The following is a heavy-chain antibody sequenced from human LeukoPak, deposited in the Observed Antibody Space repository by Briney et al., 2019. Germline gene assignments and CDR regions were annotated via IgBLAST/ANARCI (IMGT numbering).Heavy chain of an antibody. J-gene: IGHJ4*02. CDR1: GGSFSGYY. V-gene: IGHV4-30-4*08. CDR2: IYYSGST. Sequence: SETLSLTCAVYGGSFSGYYWSWIRQPPGKGLEWIGYIYYSGSTYYNPSLKSRVTISVDTSMNQFSLKLSSVTAADTAVYYCARAMRGVVTIDYWGQGTLVTVSS. CDR3: ARAMRGVVTIDY. D-gene: IGHD3-3*01.